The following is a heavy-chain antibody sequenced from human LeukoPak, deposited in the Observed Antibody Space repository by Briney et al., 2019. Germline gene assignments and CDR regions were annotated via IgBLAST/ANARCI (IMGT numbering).Heavy chain of an antibody. D-gene: IGHD2-21*01. CDR3: VATPNIYYFDD. V-gene: IGHV4-38-2*02. CDR1: AYSISNGYY. J-gene: IGHJ4*02. CDR2: VSQRGSA. Sequence: PSETLSLTCSVSAYSISNGYYWVWIRQPPGKGLEWIGSVSQRGSAYYDPSLKSRVAISVDTSKNQFSLNLRSVTAADTAVYYCVATPNIYYFDDWARGTLVTVSS.